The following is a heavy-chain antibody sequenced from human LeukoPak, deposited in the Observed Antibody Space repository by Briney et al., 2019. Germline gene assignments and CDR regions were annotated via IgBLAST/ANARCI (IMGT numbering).Heavy chain of an antibody. J-gene: IGHJ4*02. V-gene: IGHV4-39*01. Sequence: SETLSLTYTVSGGSISSSSYYWGWIRQPPGKRLEWIGSIYYSGSTYYNPSLKSRVTISVDTSKNQFSLKLSSVTAADTAVYYCARQHVSYCSTTSCSAGFVDSWGQGTLVTVSS. CDR1: GGSISSSSYY. CDR2: IYYSGST. CDR3: ARQHVSYCSTTSCSAGFVDS. D-gene: IGHD2-2*01.